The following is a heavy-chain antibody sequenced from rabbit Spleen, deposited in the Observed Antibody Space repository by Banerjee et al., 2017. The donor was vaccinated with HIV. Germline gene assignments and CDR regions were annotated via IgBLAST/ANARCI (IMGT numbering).Heavy chain of an antibody. D-gene: IGHD1-1*01. CDR3: ARDTSSSFSSYGMDL. CDR1: GFSFTYIDY. J-gene: IGHJ6*01. CDR2: VAAGVSFTS. Sequence: QEQLEESGGGLVKPGASLTLTCTASGFSFTYIDYLCWVRQPPGKGPEWIACVAAGVSFTSYYATWAKGRFTISKTSSTTVTLQMTSLTAGDTATYFCARDTSSSFSSYGMDLWGQGTLVT. V-gene: IGHV1S45*01.